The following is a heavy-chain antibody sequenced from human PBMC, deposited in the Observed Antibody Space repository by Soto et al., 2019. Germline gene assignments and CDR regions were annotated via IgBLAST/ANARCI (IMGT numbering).Heavy chain of an antibody. D-gene: IGHD2-2*01. J-gene: IGHJ4*02. CDR3: ARGGPYQLLSDFDY. CDR2: ISNNGVST. CDR1: GFSFSNYA. V-gene: IGHV3-64*01. Sequence: EVQLVESGGILVQPGGSLRLSCVASGFSFSNYAMHWVRQAPGNGLEYVSAISNNGVSTYYANSVKGRFIISRDNSKNTLYLQMGSLRAEDMAVYYCARGGPYQLLSDFDYWGQGTLVTVSS.